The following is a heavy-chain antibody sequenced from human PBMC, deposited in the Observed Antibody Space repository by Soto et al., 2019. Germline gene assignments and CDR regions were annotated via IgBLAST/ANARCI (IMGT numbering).Heavy chain of an antibody. CDR1: GGSLNISC. D-gene: IGHD3-3*01. CDR3: ARDFRITIFGVVMDKRRIGPRGWFDP. Sequence: PSETLSLTCTVSGGSLNISCWSWIRQPPGKGLEWIGFICYSGSTKYNPSLESRVTMSVDPSKNQFSLKLSSVTAADTAVYYCARDFRITIFGVVMDKRRIGPRGWFDPWGQGTLVTVSS. CDR2: ICYSGST. V-gene: IGHV4-59*12. J-gene: IGHJ5*02.